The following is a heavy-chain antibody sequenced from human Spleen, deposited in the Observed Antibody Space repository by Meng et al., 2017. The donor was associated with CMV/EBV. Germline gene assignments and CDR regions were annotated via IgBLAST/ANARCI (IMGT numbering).Heavy chain of an antibody. CDR2: IYYRGGT. CDR1: GGAIRSSSYY. J-gene: IGHJ4*02. V-gene: IGHV4-39*07. Sequence: LTLEGSAPVLGHPSETPSLSCTVSGGAIRSSSYYWGWIRQPPGKGLEWIGSIYYRGGTYYTPSLKSRVTISVDTPKNHFSLRLSSVPAADTAVYYWARGVGGRGAARPRLDYWGQGTLVTVSS. D-gene: IGHD6-6*01. CDR3: ARGVGGRGAARPRLDY.